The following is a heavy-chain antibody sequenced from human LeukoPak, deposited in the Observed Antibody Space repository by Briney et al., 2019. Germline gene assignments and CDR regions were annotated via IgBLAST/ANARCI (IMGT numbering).Heavy chain of an antibody. J-gene: IGHJ6*03. D-gene: IGHD4-23*01. Sequence: GGSLRPSCAASGFTFSSYSMNWVRQAPGKGLEWVSYISSSSSTIYYADSVKGRFTISRDNAKNSLYLQMNSLRAEDTAVYYCARALSIGYGGKTRNYMDVWGKGTTVTVSS. V-gene: IGHV3-48*01. CDR1: GFTFSSYS. CDR2: ISSSSSTI. CDR3: ARALSIGYGGKTRNYMDV.